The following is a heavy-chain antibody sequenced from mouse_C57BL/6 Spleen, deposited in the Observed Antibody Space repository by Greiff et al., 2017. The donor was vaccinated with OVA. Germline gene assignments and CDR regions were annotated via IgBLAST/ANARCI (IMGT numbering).Heavy chain of an antibody. CDR3: AIFFYYYCFGWFAY. D-gene: IGHD2-4*01. V-gene: IGHV1-55*01. Sequence: QVQLQQPGAELVKPGASVKMSCKASGYTFTSYWITWVKQRPGQGLEWIGDIYPGSGSTNYNEKFKCKATLTADISSSTAYVQLSSLASEDSAVYFGAIFFYYYCFGWFAYWGQGTLVTVSA. J-gene: IGHJ3*01. CDR2: IYPGSGST. CDR1: GYTFTSYW.